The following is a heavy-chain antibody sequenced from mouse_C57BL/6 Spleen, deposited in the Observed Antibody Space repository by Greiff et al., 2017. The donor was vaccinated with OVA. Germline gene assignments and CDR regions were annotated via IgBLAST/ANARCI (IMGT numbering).Heavy chain of an antibody. Sequence: QVQLQQPGAELVKPGASVKLSFTSYWMHWVKQRPGRGLEWIGRIDPNSGGTKYNEKFKSKATLTVDKPSSTAYMQLSSLTSEDSAVYYCARDGVDYWGQGTTLTVSS. V-gene: IGHV1-72*01. CDR1: TSYW. CDR2: IDPNSGGT. CDR3: ARDGVDY. D-gene: IGHD2-3*01. J-gene: IGHJ2*01.